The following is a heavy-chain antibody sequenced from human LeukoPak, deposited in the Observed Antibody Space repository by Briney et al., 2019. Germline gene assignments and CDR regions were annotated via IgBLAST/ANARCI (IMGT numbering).Heavy chain of an antibody. D-gene: IGHD6-13*01. Sequence: SETLSLTCAVYGGSFSGYYWSWIRQPPGKGLEWIGEINHSGSTNYNPSLKSRVTISVDTSKNQFSLKLSSVTAADTAVYYCARMLAAAGTGVGFDPWGQGTLVTVSS. CDR1: GGSFSGYY. J-gene: IGHJ5*02. CDR3: ARMLAAAGTGVGFDP. V-gene: IGHV4-34*01. CDR2: INHSGST.